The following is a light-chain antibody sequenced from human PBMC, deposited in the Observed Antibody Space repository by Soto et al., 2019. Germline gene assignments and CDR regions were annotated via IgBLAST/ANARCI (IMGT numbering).Light chain of an antibody. CDR2: AAS. Sequence: DIQKHPYSYPRSGSLGDRITITCRASQTISSWLAWYQQKPGKAPKLLIYAASSLHSGVPSRFSGSGPGTDFTLTISNLQPEDFASYYCQQNYSTPRTFGQGTKVDIK. CDR1: QTISSW. J-gene: IGKJ1*01. CDR3: QQNYSTPRT. V-gene: IGKV1-39*01.